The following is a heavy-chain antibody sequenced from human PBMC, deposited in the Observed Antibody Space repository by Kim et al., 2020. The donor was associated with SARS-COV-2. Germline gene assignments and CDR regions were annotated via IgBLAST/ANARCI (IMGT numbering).Heavy chain of an antibody. D-gene: IGHD3-10*01. Sequence: NKYYADSVKGRFTISRDNSKNTLYLQMNSLRAEDTAVYYCAKTWSSPPDYWGQGTLVTVSS. J-gene: IGHJ4*02. CDR3: AKTWSSPPDY. CDR2: NK. V-gene: IGHV3-30*02.